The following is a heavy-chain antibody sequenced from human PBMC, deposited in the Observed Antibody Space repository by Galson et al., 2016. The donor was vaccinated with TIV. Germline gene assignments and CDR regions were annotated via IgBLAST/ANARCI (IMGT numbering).Heavy chain of an antibody. V-gene: IGHV3-66*02. CDR1: TFNVNDNY. J-gene: IGHJ6*02. D-gene: IGHD2-21*01. CDR3: ARGRRYCGNECFLQDYYGMGV. CDR2: ISSGGAT. Sequence: SLRLSCAASTFNVNDNYMTRVRQAPGKGLEWVSIISSGGATHYSDSVRGRFTMSRDTDKNTLYLQMTSLRAEDTAVYYCARGRRYCGNECFLQDYYGMGVGGQGTPVTVSS.